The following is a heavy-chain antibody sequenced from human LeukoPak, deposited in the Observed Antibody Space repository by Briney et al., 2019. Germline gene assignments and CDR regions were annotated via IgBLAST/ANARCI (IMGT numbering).Heavy chain of an antibody. Sequence: GGSLRLSCAASGFTFSDNYMSWIRQAPGKGLEWVSYISNSGSTIYYADSVKGRFTISRDNAKNSLYLQMNSLRAEDTAVYYCAREAVLWFGELSVFDSWGQGTLVTVSS. J-gene: IGHJ4*02. V-gene: IGHV3-11*01. CDR3: AREAVLWFGELSVFDS. CDR1: GFTFSDNY. D-gene: IGHD3-10*01. CDR2: ISNSGSTI.